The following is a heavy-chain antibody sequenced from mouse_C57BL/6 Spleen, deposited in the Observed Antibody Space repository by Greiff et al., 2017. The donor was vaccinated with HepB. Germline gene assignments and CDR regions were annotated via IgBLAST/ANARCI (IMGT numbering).Heavy chain of an antibody. Sequence: EVKLQESGPGLVKPSQSLSLTCSVTGYSITSGYYWNWIRQFPGNKLEWMGYISYDGSNNYNPSLKNRISITRDTSKNQFFLKLNSVTTEDTATYYCASQLGRHFDYWGQGTTLTVSS. D-gene: IGHD4-1*02. V-gene: IGHV3-6*01. CDR2: ISYDGSN. CDR1: GYSITSGYY. CDR3: ASQLGRHFDY. J-gene: IGHJ2*01.